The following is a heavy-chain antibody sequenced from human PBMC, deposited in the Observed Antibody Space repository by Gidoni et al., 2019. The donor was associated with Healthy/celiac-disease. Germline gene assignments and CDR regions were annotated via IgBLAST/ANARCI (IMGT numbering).Heavy chain of an antibody. CDR3: ARSHVSSASKCYWFDP. CDR2: IYPGDSDT. CDR1: GYSFTSYW. V-gene: IGHV5-51*01. Sequence: EVQLMQAGAEVKKTGESLKISCKGSGYSFTSYWIGWVRQMPGKGLEWMGIIYPGDSDTRYRPSFQGQVTISADKSISTAYLQWSSLKASDTAMYYCARSHVSSASKCYWFDPWGQGTLVTVSS. D-gene: IGHD3-22*01. J-gene: IGHJ5*02.